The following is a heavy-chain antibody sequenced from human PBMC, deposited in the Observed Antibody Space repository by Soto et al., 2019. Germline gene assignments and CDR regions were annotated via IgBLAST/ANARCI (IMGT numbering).Heavy chain of an antibody. CDR3: RVWDGDASFYYYYGMDV. CDR2: IYYSGST. Sequence: QLQLQESGPGLVKPSETLSLTCTVSGGSISSSSYYWGWIRQPPGKGLEWIGSIYYSGSTYYNPSLKSRVTISVDTYKNQFSLKLSSVTAADTAVYYCRVWDGDASFYYYYGMDVWGQGTTVTVSS. V-gene: IGHV4-39*01. CDR1: GGSISSSSYY. D-gene: IGHD4-17*01. J-gene: IGHJ6*02.